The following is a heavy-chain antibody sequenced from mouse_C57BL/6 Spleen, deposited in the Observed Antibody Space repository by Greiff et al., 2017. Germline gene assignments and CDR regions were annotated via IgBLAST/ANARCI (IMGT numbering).Heavy chain of an antibody. CDR3: ARTSLYYDYDEGYAMDY. D-gene: IGHD2-4*01. CDR1: GYTFTSYW. CDR2: IYPGSGST. J-gene: IGHJ4*01. V-gene: IGHV1-55*01. Sequence: QVQLQQPGAELVKPGASVKMSCKASGYTFTSYWITWVKQRPGQGLEWIGDIYPGSGSTNYNEKFKSKATLTVDTSSSTAYMQLSSLTSEDSAVYYCARTSLYYDYDEGYAMDYWGQGTSVTVSS.